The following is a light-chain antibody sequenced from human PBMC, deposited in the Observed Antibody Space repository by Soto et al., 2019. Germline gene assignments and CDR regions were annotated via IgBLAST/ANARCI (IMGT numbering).Light chain of an antibody. Sequence: MKQSPSTLSVSPGERATLSCTASQSINSNLAWYQQRPGQAPRLLIYGASTRATGIPARFSGSGYGTDFTLTISSLQPEDFATYYCQQLNSYPQTFGQGTKVDIK. CDR2: GAS. CDR1: QSINSN. CDR3: QQLNSYPQT. J-gene: IGKJ1*01. V-gene: IGKV3-15*01.